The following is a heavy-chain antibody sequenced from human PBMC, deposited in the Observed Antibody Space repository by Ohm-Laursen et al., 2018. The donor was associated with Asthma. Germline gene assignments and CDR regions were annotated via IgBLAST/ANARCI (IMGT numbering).Heavy chain of an antibody. Sequence: SQTLSLTCTVSGGSISSGGYYWSWIRQHPGKGLEWIGYIYYSGSTYYNPSLKSRVTISVDTSKNQFSLKLSSVTAADTAVYYCARVSANPYYDSSGYLDAFDIWGQGTMVTVSS. CDR3: ARVSANPYYDSSGYLDAFDI. J-gene: IGHJ3*02. CDR2: IYYSGST. D-gene: IGHD3-22*01. V-gene: IGHV4-31*03. CDR1: GGSISSGGYY.